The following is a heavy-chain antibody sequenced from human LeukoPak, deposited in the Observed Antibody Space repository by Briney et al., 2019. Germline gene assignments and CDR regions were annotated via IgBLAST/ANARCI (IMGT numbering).Heavy chain of an antibody. CDR1: GGSISSGGYY. D-gene: IGHD3-10*01. Sequence: SETLSLTCTVSGGSISSGGYYWSWIRQHPGKGLEWIGYIYYSGSTYYNPSLKSRVTISVDTSKNQFSLKLSSVTAADTAVYYGAREAGGGGDYWGQGTLVTVSS. CDR2: IYYSGST. V-gene: IGHV4-31*03. J-gene: IGHJ4*02. CDR3: AREAGGGGDY.